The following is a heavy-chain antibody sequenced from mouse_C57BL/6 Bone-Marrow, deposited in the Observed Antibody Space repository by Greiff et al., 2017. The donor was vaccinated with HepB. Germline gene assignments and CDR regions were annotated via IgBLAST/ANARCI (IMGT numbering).Heavy chain of an antibody. CDR1: GYTFTSYW. CDR2: IDPSDSET. D-gene: IGHD4-1*01. V-gene: IGHV1-52*01. J-gene: IGHJ4*01. Sequence: QVQLKQPGAELVRPGSSVKLSCKASGYTFTSYWMHWVKQRPIQGLEWIGNIDPSDSETHYNQKFKDKATLTVDKSSSTAYMQLSSLTSEDSAVYYCAQREELGGAMDYWGQGTSVTVSS. CDR3: AQREELGGAMDY.